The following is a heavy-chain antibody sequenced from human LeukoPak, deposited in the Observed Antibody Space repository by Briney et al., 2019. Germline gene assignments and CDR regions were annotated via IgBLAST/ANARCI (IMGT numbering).Heavy chain of an antibody. CDR1: GGSISSGGYY. D-gene: IGHD3-3*01. J-gene: IGHJ3*01. CDR3: ASADFWSGYLV. Sequence: PSETLSLTCTVSGGSISSGGYYWSWIRQPPGKGLEWIGYIYYSGSTNYNPSLKSRVTISVDTSKNQFSLKLSSVTAADTAVYYCASADFWSGYLVWGQGTMVTVSS. CDR2: IYYSGST. V-gene: IGHV4-61*08.